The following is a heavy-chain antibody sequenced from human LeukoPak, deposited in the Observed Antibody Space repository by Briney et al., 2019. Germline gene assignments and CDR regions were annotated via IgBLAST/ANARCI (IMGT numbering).Heavy chain of an antibody. D-gene: IGHD2-15*01. V-gene: IGHV3-21*01. J-gene: IGHJ4*02. CDR1: GFTFSSYS. CDR2: ISSSSSYI. Sequence: GGSLRLSCAASGFTFSSYSMNWVRQAPGKGLEWVSSISSSSSYIYYADSVKGRFTISRDNAKNSLYLQMNSLRAEDTAVYYCARGFTRGYCSGGSCYSDYWGQGTLVTVSS. CDR3: ARGFTRGYCSGGSCYSDY.